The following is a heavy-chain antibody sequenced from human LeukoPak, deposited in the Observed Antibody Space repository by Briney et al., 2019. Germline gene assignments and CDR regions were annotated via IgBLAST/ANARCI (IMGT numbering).Heavy chain of an antibody. CDR1: GFTFTSYS. CDR2: ISSSSSYI. V-gene: IGHV3-21*01. D-gene: IGHD2-15*01. J-gene: IGHJ3*02. Sequence: PGGSLRLSCAASGFTFTSYSMNWVRQAPGKGLEWVSSISSSSSYIYYADSVKGRFTISRDNAKNSLYLQMNSLRAEDTAVYYCAREGGSVVVVLDAFDIWGQGTMVTVSS. CDR3: AREGGSVVVVLDAFDI.